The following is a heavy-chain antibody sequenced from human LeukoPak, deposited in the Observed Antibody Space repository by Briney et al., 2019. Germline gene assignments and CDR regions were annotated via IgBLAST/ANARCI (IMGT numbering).Heavy chain of an antibody. CDR2: ISSSGSTI. V-gene: IGHV3-11*04. D-gene: IGHD6-13*01. CDR3: ARLCRAAAGTVYYYYYYMDV. J-gene: IGHJ6*03. CDR1: GVPFSDYY. Sequence: GGSLRLSCAASGVPFSDYYRSWIGRAPGRGREWVSYISSSGSTIYYAASVKGRFSLSRGNAKGSLCMQVQCPRAAGTGGNCCARLCRAAAGTVYYYYYYMDVWGKGTTVTVSS.